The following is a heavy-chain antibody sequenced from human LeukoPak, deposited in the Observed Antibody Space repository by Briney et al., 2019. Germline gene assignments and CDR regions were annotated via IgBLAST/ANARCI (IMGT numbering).Heavy chain of an antibody. CDR1: GFTFDDYA. Sequence: ALRLSCAASGFTFDDYAMHWVRPAPGEGLEGGSGFRWNSGSIGYADSVKGRFTISRDNAKNSLYLQMNSLRAEDTALYYCAKGYGDYGFEARGYFQHWGQGTLVTVSS. D-gene: IGHD4-17*01. J-gene: IGHJ1*01. CDR2: FRWNSGSI. CDR3: AKGYGDYGFEARGYFQH. V-gene: IGHV3-9*01.